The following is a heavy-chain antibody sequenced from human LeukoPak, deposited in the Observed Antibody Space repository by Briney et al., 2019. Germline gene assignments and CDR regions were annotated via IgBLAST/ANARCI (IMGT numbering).Heavy chain of an antibody. Sequence: SQTLPLTCAISGDSVSSNSASWNWIRQSPSRGLEWLERTYYRSKWYNDYALSVKSRITINPDTSKNQFSLQLNSVSPEDTAMYWCAREGVAGDNWFDPWGQGTLVTVSS. CDR2: TYYRSKWYN. D-gene: IGHD6-19*01. CDR1: GDSVSSNSAS. CDR3: AREGVAGDNWFDP. J-gene: IGHJ5*02. V-gene: IGHV6-1*01.